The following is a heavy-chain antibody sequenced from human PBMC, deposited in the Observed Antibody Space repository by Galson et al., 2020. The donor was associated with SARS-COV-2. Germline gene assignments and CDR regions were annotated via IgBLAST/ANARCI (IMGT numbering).Heavy chain of an antibody. V-gene: IGHV3-30*04. Sequence: GSLRLSCAASGFTFTNYAMHWVRQAPGKGLEWLTVISHDGKIQVYADSVKGRFTISRDNSGNMVFLQIVSLRPDDTALYCCTWDVSGGASNIWGQGTMVTVSS. CDR2: ISHDGKIQ. CDR3: TWDVSGGASNI. J-gene: IGHJ3*02. D-gene: IGHD1-26*01. CDR1: GFTFTNYA.